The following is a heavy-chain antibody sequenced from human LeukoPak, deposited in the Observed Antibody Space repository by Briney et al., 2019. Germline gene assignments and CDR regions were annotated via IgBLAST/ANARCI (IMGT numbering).Heavy chain of an antibody. CDR3: ARDPGSGSDDAFDI. D-gene: IGHD1-26*01. Sequence: PGGSLRLSCAGSGFTFSSYAMHWVRQAPGKGLEWVAVISYDGSNKYYADSVKGRFTISRDNSKNTLYLQMNSLRAEDTAVYYCARDPGSGSDDAFDIWGQGTVVIVSS. V-gene: IGHV3-30-3*01. CDR1: GFTFSSYA. CDR2: ISYDGSNK. J-gene: IGHJ3*02.